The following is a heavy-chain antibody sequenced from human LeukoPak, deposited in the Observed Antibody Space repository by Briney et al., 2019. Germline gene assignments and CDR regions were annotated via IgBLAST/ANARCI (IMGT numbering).Heavy chain of an antibody. CDR3: AREVRYFDWSPGGPDAFDI. Sequence: ASVKVSCKASGYTFTSYYMHWVRQAPGQGLEWMGIINPSGGSTSYAQKFQGRVTMTRDTSTSTVYMELSSLRSEDTAVYYCAREVRYFDWSPGGPDAFDIWGQGTMVTVSS. D-gene: IGHD3-9*01. J-gene: IGHJ3*02. CDR1: GYTFTSYY. V-gene: IGHV1-46*01. CDR2: INPSGGST.